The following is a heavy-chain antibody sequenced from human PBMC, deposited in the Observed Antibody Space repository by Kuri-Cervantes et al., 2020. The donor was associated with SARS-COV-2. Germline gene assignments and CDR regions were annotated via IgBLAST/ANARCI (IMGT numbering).Heavy chain of an antibody. J-gene: IGHJ4*02. CDR3: ARVPHSVAWGRLQLPRYFDS. D-gene: IGHD5-24*01. Sequence: SETLSLTCTVSGGSISSGSYYWSWIRQPAGKGLEWIGYIYTSGSTNYNPSLKSRVTISVDTSKNQFSLKLSSVTAADTAVYYCARVPHSVAWGRLQLPRYFDSWGQGTLVTVSS. CDR1: GGSISSGSYY. CDR2: IYTSGST. V-gene: IGHV4-61*09.